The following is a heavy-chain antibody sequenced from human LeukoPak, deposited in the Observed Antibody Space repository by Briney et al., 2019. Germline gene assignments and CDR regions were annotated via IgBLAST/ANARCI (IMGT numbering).Heavy chain of an antibody. CDR2: ITHSGSS. V-gene: IGHV4-34*01. D-gene: IGHD6-13*01. Sequence: PSETLSLTCAVYGGSFTGYYWSWIRQPPGKGLEWIGDITHSGSSTYNPSLKSRVTISVDTSKNQFSLKLSSVTAADTAVYYCARGPWGAAAGTDYFDYWGQGTLVTVSS. CDR1: GGSFTGYY. J-gene: IGHJ4*02. CDR3: ARGPWGAAAGTDYFDY.